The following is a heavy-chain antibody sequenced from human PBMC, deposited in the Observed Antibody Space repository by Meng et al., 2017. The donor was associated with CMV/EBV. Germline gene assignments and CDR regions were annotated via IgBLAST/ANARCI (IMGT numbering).Heavy chain of an antibody. CDR1: GYTFTSYY. D-gene: IGHD2-2*02. V-gene: IGHV1-46*01. CDR2: INPSGGST. J-gene: IGHJ3*02. CDR3: ARPTCSTSCYSLNDAFDI. Sequence: ASVKVSCKASGYTFTSYYMHWVRRAPGQGLERMGIINPSGGSTSYAQKFQGRVTMTRDTSTSTVYMELSSLRSEDTAVYYCARPTCSTSCYSLNDAFDIWGQGTMVTVSS.